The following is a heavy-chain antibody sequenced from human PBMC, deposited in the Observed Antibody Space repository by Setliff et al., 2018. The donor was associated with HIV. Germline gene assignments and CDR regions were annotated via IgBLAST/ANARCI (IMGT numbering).Heavy chain of an antibody. CDR3: ARDEGRATGSWWDQSASWYLDY. CDR1: GGSISSYN. CDR2: ISAAGTI. V-gene: IGHV4-4*07. Sequence: SETLSLTCTVSGGSISSYNWSWTRQPAGKRLEFIGRISAAGTINYNPSLRSRVTLSVDTSENQFSLTVNSVTAADTAVYFCARDEGRATGSWWDQSASWYLDYWGHGILVTVSS. J-gene: IGHJ4*01. D-gene: IGHD6-13*01.